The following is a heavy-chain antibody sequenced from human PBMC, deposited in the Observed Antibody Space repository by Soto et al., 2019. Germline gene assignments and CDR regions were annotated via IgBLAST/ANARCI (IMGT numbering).Heavy chain of an antibody. V-gene: IGHV4-30-4*01. Sequence: QVQLQESGPGLVKPSQTLSLTCTVSGGSISSGDYYWSWIRQPPGKGLEWIGYIYYSGSTYYNPSLKSRVTISVDTSKNQFSLKLSSVTAADTAVYYCARTPIPIFGVVINDLYFDYWGQGTLVTVSS. CDR2: IYYSGST. CDR3: ARTPIPIFGVVINDLYFDY. CDR1: GGSISSGDYY. J-gene: IGHJ4*02. D-gene: IGHD3-3*01.